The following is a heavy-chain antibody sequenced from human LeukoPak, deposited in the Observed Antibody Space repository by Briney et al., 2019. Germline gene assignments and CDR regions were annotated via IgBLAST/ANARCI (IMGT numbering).Heavy chain of an antibody. CDR3: ARSRSSSWYQKYNWFDP. CDR2: MNPDSGNT. Sequence: ASVKVSCKASGHTFTSYDINWVRQATGQGLEWMGWMNPDSGNTGYAQKFQGRVTMTRNTSISTAYMELSSLRSEDTAVYYCARSRSSSWYQKYNWFDPWGQGTLVTVSS. V-gene: IGHV1-8*01. J-gene: IGHJ5*02. D-gene: IGHD6-13*01. CDR1: GHTFTSYD.